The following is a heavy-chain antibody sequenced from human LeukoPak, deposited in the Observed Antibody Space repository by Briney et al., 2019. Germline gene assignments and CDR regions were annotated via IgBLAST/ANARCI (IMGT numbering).Heavy chain of an antibody. J-gene: IGHJ4*02. V-gene: IGHV3-53*01. D-gene: IGHD6-13*01. Sequence: GGSLRLSCAASGFTVSSNYMSWVRQAPGKGLEWVSVIYSGGSTYYADSVKGRFTISRDNSKNTLYLQMNSLRAEDTAVYYCARDGSRAAGPYYFDYWGQGTLVTVSS. CDR1: GFTVSSNY. CDR3: ARDGSRAAGPYYFDY. CDR2: IYSGGST.